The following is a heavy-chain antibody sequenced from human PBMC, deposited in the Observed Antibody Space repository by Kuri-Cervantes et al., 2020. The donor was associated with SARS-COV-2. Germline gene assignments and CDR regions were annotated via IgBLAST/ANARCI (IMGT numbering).Heavy chain of an antibody. CDR2: IRYDGSNK. CDR1: GFTLSYYG. J-gene: IGHJ4*02. V-gene: IGHV3-30*02. Sequence: GESLKISCAASGFTLSYYGMHCVRQAPGKRLEWVSFIRYDGSNKYYADSVKGRFTISRDNSKNTLYLQKNTLRAEDTAVYYCARATGGVLRYFDWSPYFDYWGQGTLVTVSS. D-gene: IGHD3-9*01. CDR3: ARATGGVLRYFDWSPYFDY.